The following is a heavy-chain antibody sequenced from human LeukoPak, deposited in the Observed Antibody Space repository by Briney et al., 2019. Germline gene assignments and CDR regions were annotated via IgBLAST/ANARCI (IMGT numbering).Heavy chain of an antibody. CDR2: ISSSSSYI. Sequence: PGGSLRLSCAASRFTFSSYSMNWVRQAPGKGLEWVSSISSSSSYIYYADSVKGRFTISRDNAKNSLYLQMNSLRAEDTAVYYCARGDGRDFDYWGQGTLVTVSS. CDR1: RFTFSSYS. D-gene: IGHD3-10*02. CDR3: ARGDGRDFDY. V-gene: IGHV3-21*01. J-gene: IGHJ4*02.